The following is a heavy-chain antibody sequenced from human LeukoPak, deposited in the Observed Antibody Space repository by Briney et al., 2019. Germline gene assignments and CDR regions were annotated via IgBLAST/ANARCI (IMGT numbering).Heavy chain of an antibody. CDR2: ISAYNGNT. Sequence: ASVKVSCTASGYTFTSYGISWVRQAPGQGLEWMGWISAYNGNTNYAQKLQGRVTMTTDTSTSTAYMELRSLRSDDTAVYYCARVVDPNLDYYYYGMDVWGQGTTVTVSS. J-gene: IGHJ6*02. D-gene: IGHD2-15*01. CDR3: ARVVDPNLDYYYYGMDV. CDR1: GYTFTSYG. V-gene: IGHV1-18*01.